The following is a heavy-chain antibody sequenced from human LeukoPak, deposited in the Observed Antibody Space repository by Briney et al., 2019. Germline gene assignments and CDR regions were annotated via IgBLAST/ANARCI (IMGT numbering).Heavy chain of an antibody. Sequence: ASVKVSCKASGYTFTSYDINWVRQATGQGLEWMGWMNPNSGNTGYAQKFQGRVTMTRNTSISTAYMELSSLRSEDTAVYYCARDQRDGYNLGYWGQGNLVTVSS. J-gene: IGHJ4*02. CDR1: GYTFTSYD. D-gene: IGHD5-24*01. CDR3: ARDQRDGYNLGY. CDR2: MNPNSGNT. V-gene: IGHV1-8*01.